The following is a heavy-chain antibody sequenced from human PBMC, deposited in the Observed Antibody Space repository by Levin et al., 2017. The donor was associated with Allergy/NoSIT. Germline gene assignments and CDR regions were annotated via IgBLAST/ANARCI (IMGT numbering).Heavy chain of an antibody. CDR3: ARNIVATIFAVRGTLDY. CDR2: ISSSSSYI. Sequence: GGSLRLSCAASGFTFSSYSMNWVRQAPGKGLEWVSSISSSSSYIYYADSVKGRFTISRDNAKNSLYLQMNSLRAEDTAVYYCARNIVATIFAVRGTLDYWGQGTLVTVSS. J-gene: IGHJ4*02. D-gene: IGHD5-12*01. CDR1: GFTFSSYS. V-gene: IGHV3-21*01.